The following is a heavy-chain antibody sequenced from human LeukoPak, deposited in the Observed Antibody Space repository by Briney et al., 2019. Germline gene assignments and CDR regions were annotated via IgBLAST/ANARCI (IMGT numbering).Heavy chain of an antibody. CDR1: GFTFSHYW. D-gene: IGHD6-19*01. V-gene: IGHV3-7*01. CDR2: IKQDGSAK. J-gene: IGHJ4*02. CDR3: ARDLGYSSGWPLLY. Sequence: GRSLRLSCAASGFTFSHYWMTWVRQAPGRGLEWVANIKQDGSAKYYVDSVKGRFTISRDNAKNSLYLQMNSLRADDTAVYYCARDLGYSSGWPLLYWGQGTLVTVSS.